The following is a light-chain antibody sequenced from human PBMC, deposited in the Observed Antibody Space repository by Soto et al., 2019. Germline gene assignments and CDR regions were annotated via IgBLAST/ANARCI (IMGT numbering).Light chain of an antibody. CDR1: QDIGNF. J-gene: IGKJ1*01. Sequence: DIQMNQSPSTLPASVGDRVTITCQASQDIGNFLSWYQQKPGKAPKLLIYKASSLESGVPSRFSGSRSGTEFTLTISGLQPDDFATYYCQQYHSYWTFGQGTKVDIK. CDR2: KAS. V-gene: IGKV1-5*03. CDR3: QQYHSYWT.